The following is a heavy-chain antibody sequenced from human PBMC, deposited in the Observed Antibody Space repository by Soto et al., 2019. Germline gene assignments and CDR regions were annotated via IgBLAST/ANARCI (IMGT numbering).Heavy chain of an antibody. CDR3: ARGDGTGLHSSGWSPRF. V-gene: IGHV3-21*01. Sequence: EVQLVESGGGLVKPGGSLTLSCAASGFTFSISTMNWVRQAPGKRLEWVSSISSGTTYFYYADSVKGRFSISSDNAKHSLYLQMNSLRVEDTAVYYCARGDGTGLHSSGWSPRFWGQGTLVTVSS. CDR1: GFTFSIST. CDR2: ISSGTTYF. J-gene: IGHJ4*02. D-gene: IGHD6-13*01.